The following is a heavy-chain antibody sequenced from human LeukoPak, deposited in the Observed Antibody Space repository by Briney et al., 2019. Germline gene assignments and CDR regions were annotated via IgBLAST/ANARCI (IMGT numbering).Heavy chain of an antibody. CDR3: VKGPRPDITVAHTAEK. CDR1: GFTFINYA. J-gene: IGHJ4*02. Sequence: GGSLILSCAASGFTFINYAMSWVRQVPGRGLEWVSTITGRGDSTYVADSVKDRVTISRDNSKNSLFLQMNSVRAEDTAAYYCVKGPRPDITVAHTAEKWGQGTLVTVSS. D-gene: IGHD6-19*01. V-gene: IGHV3-23*01. CDR2: ITGRGDST.